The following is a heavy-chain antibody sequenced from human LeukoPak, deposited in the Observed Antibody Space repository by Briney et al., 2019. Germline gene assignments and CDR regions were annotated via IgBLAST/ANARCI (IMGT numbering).Heavy chain of an antibody. V-gene: IGHV4-59*01. CDR2: IYYSGST. CDR1: GGSISSYY. D-gene: IGHD3-22*01. Sequence: PSETLSLTWTVSGGSISSYYWSWIRQPPGKGLEWIGYIYYSGSTNYNPSLKSRVTIPVDTSKNQFSLKLSSVTAADTAVYYCARLDSSGYYQSFDYWGQGTLVTVSS. J-gene: IGHJ4*02. CDR3: ARLDSSGYYQSFDY.